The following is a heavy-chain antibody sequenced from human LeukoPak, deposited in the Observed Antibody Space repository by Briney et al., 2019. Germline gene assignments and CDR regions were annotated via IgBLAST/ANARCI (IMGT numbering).Heavy chain of an antibody. D-gene: IGHD1-1*01. CDR3: ASRPRNTKRAYYYYMDV. Sequence: GGSLRLSCAASGFTFSSYAMHWVRQAPGKGLEWVAVISYDGSNKYYADSVKGRFTISRDNSKNTLYLQMNSLRAEDTAVYYCASRPRNTKRAYYYYMDVWGKGTTVTISS. CDR2: ISYDGSNK. CDR1: GFTFSSYA. V-gene: IGHV3-30*14. J-gene: IGHJ6*03.